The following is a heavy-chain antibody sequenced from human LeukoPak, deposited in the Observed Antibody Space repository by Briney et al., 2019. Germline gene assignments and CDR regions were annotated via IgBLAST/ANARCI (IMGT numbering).Heavy chain of an antibody. D-gene: IGHD6-19*01. J-gene: IGHJ4*02. CDR3: ASGAESEIAVAY. V-gene: IGHV5-51*01. CDR1: GYIFTNYW. Sequence: GESLKISCKASGYIFTNYWIGWVRQMPGKGLEWMGIMYPGDSETRYGPSFQGHVTISADKSISTAYLQWSSLKASDTAMYYCASGAESEIAVAYWGQGTLVTVSS. CDR2: MYPGDSET.